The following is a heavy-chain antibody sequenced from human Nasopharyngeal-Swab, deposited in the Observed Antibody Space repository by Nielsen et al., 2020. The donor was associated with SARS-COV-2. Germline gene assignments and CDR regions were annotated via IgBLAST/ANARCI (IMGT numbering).Heavy chain of an antibody. CDR2: ISYDGSNE. CDR1: GFTFSSYP. V-gene: IGHV3-30-3*01. D-gene: IGHD1-26*01. J-gene: IGHJ4*02. CDR3: ARVWQMGELVGGLAY. Sequence: GESLKISCVASGFTFSSYPMHWVRQAPGKGLEWVAVISYDGSNEHYVDSVKGRFTISRDNSKNTLYLQMSSLRPEDTAVYYCARVWQMGELVGGLAYWGQGTLVTVSS.